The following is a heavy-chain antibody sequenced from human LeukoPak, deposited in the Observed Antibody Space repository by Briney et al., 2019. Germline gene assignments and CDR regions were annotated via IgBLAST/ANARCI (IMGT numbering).Heavy chain of an antibody. CDR2: IIPILGIA. CDR3: ARDGHDSSGYYYTNSDY. J-gene: IGHJ4*02. D-gene: IGHD3-22*01. Sequence: GASVKVSCKASGGTFSSYAISWVRQAPGQGLEWMGRIIPILGIANYAQKFQGRVTITADKSTSTAYMELSSLRSEDTAVYYCARDGHDSSGYYYTNSDYWGQGTLVTVSS. CDR1: GGTFSSYA. V-gene: IGHV1-69*04.